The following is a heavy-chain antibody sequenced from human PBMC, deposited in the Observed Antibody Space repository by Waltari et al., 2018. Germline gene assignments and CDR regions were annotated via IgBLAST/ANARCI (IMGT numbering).Heavy chain of an antibody. J-gene: IGHJ4*02. D-gene: IGHD6-6*01. CDR1: GGSISSSSYY. CDR3: ASVSSIAARPFDY. CDR2: IYYSGST. V-gene: IGHV4-39*07. Sequence: QLQLQESGPGLVKPSETLSLTCTVSGGSISSSSYYWGWLRQPPGKGLEWIGSIYYSGSTYYNPSLKSRVTISVDTSKNQFSLKLSSVTAADTAVYYCASVSSIAARPFDYWGQGTLVTVSS.